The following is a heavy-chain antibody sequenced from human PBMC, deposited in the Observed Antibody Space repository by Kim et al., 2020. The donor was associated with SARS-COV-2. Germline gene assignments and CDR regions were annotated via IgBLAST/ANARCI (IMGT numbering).Heavy chain of an antibody. V-gene: IGHV4-31*02. J-gene: IGHJ4*02. D-gene: IGHD3-10*01. CDR3: ARAGGFGELDY. CDR2: T. Sequence: TYYNPSLKSRVTISVDTSKNQFSLKLSSVTAADTAVYYCARAGGFGELDYWGQGTLVTVSS.